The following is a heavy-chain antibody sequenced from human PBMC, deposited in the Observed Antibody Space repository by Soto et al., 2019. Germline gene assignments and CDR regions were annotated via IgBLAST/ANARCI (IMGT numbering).Heavy chain of an antibody. J-gene: IGHJ4*02. CDR3: ASLSAPVDH. CDR2: IDSDGSST. D-gene: IGHD2-2*01. CDR1: GFTW. V-gene: IGHV3-74*01. Sequence: EVQLVESGGGLIQPGGSVRLSCAASGFTWMHWVRQRPGKGMEWVSEIDSDGSSTDYADSGKGRFTVSRDNAQNSLFLQMNSMRAEDTAVYYCASLSAPVDHWGQGILVTVSS.